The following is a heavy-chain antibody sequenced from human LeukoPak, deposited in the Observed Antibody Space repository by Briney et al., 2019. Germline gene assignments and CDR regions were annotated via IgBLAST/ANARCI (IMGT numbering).Heavy chain of an antibody. CDR3: ARAASSSWYRGYYYYGMDV. CDR1: GGSIGSYY. J-gene: IGHJ6*02. CDR2: IYYSGST. D-gene: IGHD6-13*01. Sequence: SETLSLTCTVSGGSIGSYYWSWIRQPPGKGLEWIGYIYYSGSTNYNPSLKSRVTISVDTSKNQFSLKLSSVTAADTAVYYCARAASSSWYRGYYYYGMDVWGQGTTVTVSS. V-gene: IGHV4-59*01.